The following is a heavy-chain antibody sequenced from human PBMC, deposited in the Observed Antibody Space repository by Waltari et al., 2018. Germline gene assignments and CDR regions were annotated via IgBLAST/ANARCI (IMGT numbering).Heavy chain of an antibody. Sequence: QVQLQQWGAGLLKPSETLSLTCAVSSGSFINYYWNWIRQTPGQGMEWIGDIDRSGNNNYNASLMSRLTRSSDMSKSHFSLRLESVTAADTAVYYCARSPRFGVGSYQFDSWGQGTLVTVSS. V-gene: IGHV4-34*01. J-gene: IGHJ4*02. CDR1: SGSFINYY. D-gene: IGHD3-10*01. CDR2: IDRSGNN. CDR3: ARSPRFGVGSYQFDS.